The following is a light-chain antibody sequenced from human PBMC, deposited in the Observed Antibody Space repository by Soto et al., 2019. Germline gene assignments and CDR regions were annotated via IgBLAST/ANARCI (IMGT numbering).Light chain of an antibody. CDR1: SSNIGTNY. Sequence: QSVLTQPPSASGTPGLRVTISCSGSSSNIGTNYVNWYQQVPGAAPDLLIHTNNQRPSGVPDRFSASKSGASASLAISGLQSEYESDYYCAAWDDSLKGFVFGTGTKLTVL. J-gene: IGLJ1*01. V-gene: IGLV1-44*01. CDR2: TNN. CDR3: AAWDDSLKGFV.